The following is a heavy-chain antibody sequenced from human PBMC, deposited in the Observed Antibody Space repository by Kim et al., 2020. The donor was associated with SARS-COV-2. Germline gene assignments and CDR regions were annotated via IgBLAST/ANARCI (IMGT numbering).Heavy chain of an antibody. V-gene: IGHV3-11*06. J-gene: IGHJ4*02. CDR3: ASGGYYDKYYFEY. CDR1: GFTFSDPY. D-gene: IGHD3-3*01. CDR2: ISSSSGYT. Sequence: GGSLRLSCAASGFTFSDPYMSWIRQPPGKGLEWVSYISSSSGYTNYADSVKGRFTISRDNAKNSLYLQLNSMRAEDTAVYYCASGGYYDKYYFEYWGQGTLVTVSS.